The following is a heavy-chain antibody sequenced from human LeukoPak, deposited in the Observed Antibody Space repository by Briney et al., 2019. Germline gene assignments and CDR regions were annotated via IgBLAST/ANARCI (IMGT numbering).Heavy chain of an antibody. D-gene: IGHD6-13*01. Sequence: GGSLRLSCAASGFSFSSFSMNWVRQAPGKGLEWVSYISGGSSFTYYVDSVKGRFTISRDNAKNSLYLQMNSLRAEDTAVYYCARLKQQLVRLLSRDTTYYYYYYMDVWGKGTTVTVSS. V-gene: IGHV3-21*01. CDR2: ISGGSSFT. CDR1: GFSFSSFS. J-gene: IGHJ6*03. CDR3: ARLKQQLVRLLSRDTTYYYYYYMDV.